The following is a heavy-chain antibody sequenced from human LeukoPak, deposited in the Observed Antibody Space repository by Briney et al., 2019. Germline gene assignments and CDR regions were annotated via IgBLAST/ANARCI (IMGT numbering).Heavy chain of an antibody. V-gene: IGHV3-7*01. J-gene: IGHJ4*02. CDR2: MNQGGSVK. D-gene: IGHD5-12*01. Sequence: GGSLRLSCAASGFTFRSYWMSWVRQAPGKGLEWVANMNQGGSVKYYVDSVKGRFTTSRDDAKNSLYVQMNSLRDEDTAVYYCARVGYSGWNLEYWGQGTLVTVSS. CDR3: ARVGYSGWNLEY. CDR1: GFTFRSYW.